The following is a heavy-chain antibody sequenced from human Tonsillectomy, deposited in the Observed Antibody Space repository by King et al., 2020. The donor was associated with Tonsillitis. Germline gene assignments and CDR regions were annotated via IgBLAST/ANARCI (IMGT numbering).Heavy chain of an antibody. CDR2: IFYTGST. CDR1: GASISSGDAY. J-gene: IGHJ4*02. CDR3: ARDGDWNVGDY. V-gene: IGHV4-30-4*01. Sequence: VQLQESGPGLVRPSQTLSLTCTVSGASISSGDAYWSWIRQPPGKGLEWIGYIFYTGSTYYNPSLKSRVTISVDTSKNQFSLRLNSVTAADTAVYYCARDGDWNVGDYWGQGTLVTVSS. D-gene: IGHD1-1*01.